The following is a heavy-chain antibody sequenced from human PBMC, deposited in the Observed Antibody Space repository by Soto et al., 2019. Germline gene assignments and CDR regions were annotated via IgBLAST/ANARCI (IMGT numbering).Heavy chain of an antibody. CDR2: IYHSGST. D-gene: IGHD6-19*01. V-gene: IGHV4-30-2*01. Sequence: SETLSLTCAVSGGSVSSGGYSWSWIRQPPGKGLEWIGYIYHSGSTYYNPSLKSRVTISVDRSKNQFSLKLSSVTAADTAVYYCARQSSGWYNWFDPWGQGTLVTVSS. J-gene: IGHJ5*02. CDR3: ARQSSGWYNWFDP. CDR1: GGSVSSGGYS.